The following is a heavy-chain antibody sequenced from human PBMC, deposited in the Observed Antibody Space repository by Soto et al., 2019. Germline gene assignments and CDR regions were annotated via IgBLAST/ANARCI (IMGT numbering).Heavy chain of an antibody. Sequence: QVQLVQSGAEVKKPGSSVKVSCKASGGTFSSYAISWVRQAPGQGLEWMGGIIPIFGTANYAQKFQGRVTITADKSTSTAYMGLSSLRSEDTAVYYCARGGGRFLEWLSSTYYYYGMDVWGQGTTVTVSS. CDR1: GGTFSSYA. CDR2: IIPIFGTA. D-gene: IGHD3-3*01. J-gene: IGHJ6*02. CDR3: ARGGGRFLEWLSSTYYYYGMDV. V-gene: IGHV1-69*06.